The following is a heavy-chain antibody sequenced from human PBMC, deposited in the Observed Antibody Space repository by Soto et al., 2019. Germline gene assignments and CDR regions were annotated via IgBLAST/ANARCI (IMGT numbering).Heavy chain of an antibody. D-gene: IGHD3-3*01. V-gene: IGHV3-13*01. CDR3: ARGIRGRYYDFWSGQWEYGMDV. J-gene: IGHJ6*02. Sequence: GSLRLSAAASGFTFSSYDMHWVRQATGKGLEWVSAIGTAGDTYYPGSVKGRFTISRENAKNSLYLQMNSLRAEDTAVYYCARGIRGRYYDFWSGQWEYGMDVWGQGTTVTVSS. CDR1: GFTFSSYD. CDR2: IGTAGDT.